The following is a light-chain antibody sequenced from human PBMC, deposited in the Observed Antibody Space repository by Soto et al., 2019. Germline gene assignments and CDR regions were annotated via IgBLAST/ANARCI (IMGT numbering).Light chain of an antibody. J-gene: IGKJ4*01. Sequence: DIQMTQSPSTLSASVGDGVTITCRASQSIGKWLAWYQQKPGKAPKVLIYDASTLESGVPSRFSGSGSGTDFTLTISSLQPEDFATYYCQQANSFPLTFGGGTKVDIK. CDR3: QQANSFPLT. CDR1: QSIGKW. CDR2: DAS. V-gene: IGKV1-5*01.